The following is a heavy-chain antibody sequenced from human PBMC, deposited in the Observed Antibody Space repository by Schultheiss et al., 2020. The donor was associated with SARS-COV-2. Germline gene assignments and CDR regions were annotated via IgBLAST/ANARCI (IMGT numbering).Heavy chain of an antibody. V-gene: IGHV5-51*01. CDR1: GYSFTSYW. Sequence: GGSLRLSCKGSGYSFTSYWIGWVRQMPGKGLEWMGIIYPGDSDTRYSPSFQGQVTISADKSISTAYLQWSSLKASDTAMYYCARGGSGYGEPFDYWGQGTLVTVSS. D-gene: IGHD5-12*01. CDR2: IYPGDSDT. CDR3: ARGGSGYGEPFDY. J-gene: IGHJ4*02.